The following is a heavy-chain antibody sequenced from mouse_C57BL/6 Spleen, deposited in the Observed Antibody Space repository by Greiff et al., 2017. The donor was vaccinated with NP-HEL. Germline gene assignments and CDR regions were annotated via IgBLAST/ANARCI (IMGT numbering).Heavy chain of an antibody. V-gene: IGHV1-61*01. Sequence: QVQLQQPGAELVRPGSSVKLSCEASGYTFTSYWMDWVKQRPGQGLEWIGNIYPSDSETHYNQKFKDKATLTVDKSSSTAYMQLSSLTSEDSAVYYCAREEGKLGRYFDYWGQGTTLTVSS. CDR2: IYPSDSET. CDR3: AREEGKLGRYFDY. D-gene: IGHD4-1*01. CDR1: GYTFTSYW. J-gene: IGHJ2*01.